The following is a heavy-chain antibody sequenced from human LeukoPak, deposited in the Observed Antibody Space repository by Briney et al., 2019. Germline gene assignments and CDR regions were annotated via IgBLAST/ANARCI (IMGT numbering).Heavy chain of an antibody. D-gene: IGHD3-22*01. Sequence: GGSLRLSCAASAFTVSSYWMHWVRHAPGKGLVWVSRINSDGRTPIYADSVKGRFTISRDNAKNTWYLQMNSLRAEDTAVYYCAREGYYDSSGYSIRFSYWGQGTLVTVSS. J-gene: IGHJ4*02. CDR1: AFTVSSYW. V-gene: IGHV3-74*01. CDR2: INSDGRTP. CDR3: AREGYYDSSGYSIRFSY.